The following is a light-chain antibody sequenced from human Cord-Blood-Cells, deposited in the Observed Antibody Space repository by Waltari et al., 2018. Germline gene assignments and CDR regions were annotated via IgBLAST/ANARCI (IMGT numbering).Light chain of an antibody. J-gene: IGKJ2*01. CDR3: QQRSNWPHT. V-gene: IGKV3-11*01. Sequence: EIVLTHSPATLSLSPGERSPLSCRASQSVSSYLAWYQQKPGQAPRLRIYDASNRATGIPARFSGSGSGTDFTLTISSLEPEDFAVYYCQQRSNWPHTFGQGTKLEIK. CDR1: QSVSSY. CDR2: DAS.